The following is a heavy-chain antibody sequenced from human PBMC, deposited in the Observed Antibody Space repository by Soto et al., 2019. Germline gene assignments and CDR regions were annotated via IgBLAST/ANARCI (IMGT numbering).Heavy chain of an antibody. CDR3: AKERWEERWLQLSYFDY. CDR1: GFTFSSYG. J-gene: IGHJ4*02. V-gene: IGHV3-30*18. CDR2: ISYDGSNK. Sequence: HPGGSLRLSCAASGFTFSSYGMHWVRQAPGKGLEWVAVISYDGSNKYYADSVKGRFTISRDNSKNTLYLQMNSLRAEDTAVYYCAKERWEERWLQLSYFDYWGQGTLVTVSS. D-gene: IGHD5-12*01.